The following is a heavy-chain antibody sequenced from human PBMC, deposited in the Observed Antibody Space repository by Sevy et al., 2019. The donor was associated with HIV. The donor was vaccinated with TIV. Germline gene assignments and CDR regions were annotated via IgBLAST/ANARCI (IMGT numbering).Heavy chain of an antibody. D-gene: IGHD6-6*01. V-gene: IGHV3-15*01. CDR2: IRSKTDGGTT. CDR1: GFTFSNVW. J-gene: IGHJ4*02. Sequence: GGSLRLSCAPSGFTFSNVWMSWVRQAPGKGAEWVGRIRSKTDGGTTDDTAPEKGRFTISRDDSKNTMYLQMSGLKTEDTAGYYCTTDPVHFLWGRGTLVTVSS. CDR3: TTDPVHFL.